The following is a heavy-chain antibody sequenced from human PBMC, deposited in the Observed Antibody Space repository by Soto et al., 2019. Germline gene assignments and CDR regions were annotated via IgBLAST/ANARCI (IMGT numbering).Heavy chain of an antibody. V-gene: IGHV4-59*12. CDR1: AGSIKSFY. D-gene: IGHD5-12*01. J-gene: IGHJ4*02. CDR3: ARTYSGYYFDY. CDR2: ISDSGST. Sequence: QVQLQESGPGLVQPSETLSLTCTVSAGSIKSFYWSWIRQPPGKGLEWIGYISDSGSTNYNPPFRSRVTISLDTSRNPFSLKLSSVTAPDTAVYYCARTYSGYYFDYLGQGTLVTVSS.